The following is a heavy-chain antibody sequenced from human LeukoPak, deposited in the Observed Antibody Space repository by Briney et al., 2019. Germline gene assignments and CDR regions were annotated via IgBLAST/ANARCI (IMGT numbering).Heavy chain of an antibody. CDR2: ISYDGSNK. CDR3: ATDRNSGKYYDY. J-gene: IGHJ4*02. CDR1: GFIFSSYA. D-gene: IGHD1-26*01. Sequence: GGSLRLPCAVSGFIFSSYAMHWVRQAPGKGLEWVAVISYDGSNKYYADSVKGRFTISRDNSKNTLYLQMNSLRAEDTAVYYCATDRNSGKYYDYWGQGTLVSVSS. V-gene: IGHV3-30-3*01.